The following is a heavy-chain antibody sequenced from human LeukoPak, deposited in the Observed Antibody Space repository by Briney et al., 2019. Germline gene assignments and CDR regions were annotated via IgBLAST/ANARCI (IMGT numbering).Heavy chain of an antibody. Sequence: PSETLSLTCSVSGGPISGYQWNWIRQPPGKGLVWIAYMYYRGTTNYRPSLRSRVTMSVDTSKNQFSLRLSSVTAADTAVYYCASVPADESTGYGRGYYQHWGQGTLVTVSS. D-gene: IGHD3-22*01. CDR3: ASVPADESTGYGRGYYQH. CDR2: MYYRGTT. CDR1: GGPISGYQ. J-gene: IGHJ1*01. V-gene: IGHV4-59*01.